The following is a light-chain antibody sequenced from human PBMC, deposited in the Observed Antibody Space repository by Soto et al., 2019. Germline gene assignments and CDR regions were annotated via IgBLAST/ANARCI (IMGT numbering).Light chain of an antibody. CDR2: GAS. Sequence: EIVLTQSPATLSLSPGERATLSCRASQSIRSPFLAWYQQKPGQAPRLFIHGASIRATGIPDSFSGSGSGKDFTLTISRLEPEDFAVYYCGSDEWTFGQGTKVE. CDR3: GSDEWT. J-gene: IGKJ1*01. V-gene: IGKV3-20*01. CDR1: QSIRSPF.